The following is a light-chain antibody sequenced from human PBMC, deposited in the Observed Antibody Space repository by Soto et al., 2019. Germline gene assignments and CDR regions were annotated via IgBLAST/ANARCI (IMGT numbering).Light chain of an antibody. CDR2: EVS. V-gene: IGLV2-14*01. CDR1: SSDVGGYNY. CDR3: GSYTSTDTPFV. J-gene: IGLJ1*01. Sequence: QSVLTQPASVSGSPGQSITISCTGTSSDVGGYNYVSWYQQHPGKAPKLMISEVSNRPSGVSNRFSGSKSGNKASLIISNLEAEDESDYYCGSYTSTDTPFVFGNGTKVTVL.